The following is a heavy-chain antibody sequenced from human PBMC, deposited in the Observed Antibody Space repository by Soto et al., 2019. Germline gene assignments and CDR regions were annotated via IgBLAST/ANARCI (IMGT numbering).Heavy chain of an antibody. CDR1: GFTFSSYG. CDR3: AKDRVYDSSGPDY. V-gene: IGHV3-30*18. D-gene: IGHD3-22*01. Sequence: GGSLRLSCAASGFTFSSYGMHWVRQAPGKGLEWVAVISYDGSNTYYADSAKGRFTISRDNSKNTLYLQMNSLRAEDTAVYYCAKDRVYDSSGPDYWGQGTLVTVSS. J-gene: IGHJ4*02. CDR2: ISYDGSNT.